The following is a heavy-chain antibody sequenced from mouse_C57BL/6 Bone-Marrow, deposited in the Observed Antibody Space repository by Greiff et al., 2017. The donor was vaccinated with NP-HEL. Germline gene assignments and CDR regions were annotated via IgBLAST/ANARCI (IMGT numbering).Heavy chain of an antibody. CDR2: ISTGGGST. CDR1: GFTFSDYY. Sequence: EVKLVESGGGLVQPGGSLKLSCAASGFTFSDYYMYWVRQTPEKRLEWVAYISTGGGSTYYPDTVKGRFTISRDNAKNTLYLQLSRLTSEDTAMYYCACNACSSDYSAMDYWGQGTSVTVSS. J-gene: IGHJ4*01. CDR3: ACNACSSDYSAMDY. V-gene: IGHV5-12*01. D-gene: IGHD1-1*01.